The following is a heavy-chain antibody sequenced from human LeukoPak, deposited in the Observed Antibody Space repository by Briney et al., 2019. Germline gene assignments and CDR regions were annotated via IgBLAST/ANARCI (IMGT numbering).Heavy chain of an antibody. J-gene: IGHJ4*02. D-gene: IGHD5-12*01. Sequence: GGSLRLSCAASGFIFDDYAMHWVRQAPGKGLEWVSGISWNSGSIGYADSVKGRFTISRDNAKNSLYLQMNSLRAEDTALYYCAKDTAGEYSGYDHFDYWGQGTLVTVSS. CDR1: GFIFDDYA. CDR2: ISWNSGSI. CDR3: AKDTAGEYSGYDHFDY. V-gene: IGHV3-9*01.